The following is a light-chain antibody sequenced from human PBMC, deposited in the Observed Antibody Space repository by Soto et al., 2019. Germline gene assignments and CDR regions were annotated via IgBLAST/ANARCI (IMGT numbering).Light chain of an antibody. CDR3: QQRANWPLT. Sequence: EIVLTQSPATRCLTRGERATLSCRASQSVSNNLVWYQQKPGQSPRLLIYDSFNRATGVPARFSGSGSGTDFTLTISSLEPEDFAVYYCQQRANWPLTFGGGTKGDIK. J-gene: IGKJ4*01. CDR1: QSVSNN. CDR2: DSF. V-gene: IGKV3-11*01.